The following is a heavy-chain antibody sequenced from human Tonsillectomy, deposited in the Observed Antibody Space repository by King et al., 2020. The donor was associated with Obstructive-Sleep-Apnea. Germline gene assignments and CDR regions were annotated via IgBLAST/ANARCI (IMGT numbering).Heavy chain of an antibody. CDR1: RYTFTCCG. CDR2: INTNTGDP. V-gene: IGHV7-4-1*02. J-gene: IGHJ3*02. Sequence: HVQLVQSGSELKKTGASVTVSCKASRYTFTCCGLNWVRQAPGQGLEWMGWINTNTGDPTYAQGFTGRHVFSLDASVNTAYLQINNLRAEDTAVYYCARESFNYGSGGLVPFDIWGQGTMVSVSS. CDR3: ARESFNYGSGGLVPFDI. D-gene: IGHD3-10*01.